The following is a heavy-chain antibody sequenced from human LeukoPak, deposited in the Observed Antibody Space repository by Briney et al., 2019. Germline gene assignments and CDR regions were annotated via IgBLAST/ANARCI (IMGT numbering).Heavy chain of an antibody. CDR3: ARDYDFWSGYFVDY. J-gene: IGHJ4*02. D-gene: IGHD3-3*01. Sequence: ASVKVSCKASGYTFTSYGISWVRQAPGQGLEWMGWISAYNGNTNYAQKLQGRVTMTTDTSTSTAYMELRSLRSDDAAVYYCARDYDFWSGYFVDYWGQGTLVTVSS. V-gene: IGHV1-18*01. CDR1: GYTFTSYG. CDR2: ISAYNGNT.